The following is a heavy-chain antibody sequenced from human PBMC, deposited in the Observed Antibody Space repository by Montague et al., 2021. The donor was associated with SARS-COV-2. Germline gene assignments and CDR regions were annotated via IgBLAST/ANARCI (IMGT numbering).Heavy chain of an antibody. J-gene: IGHJ4*02. D-gene: IGHD2-15*01. Sequence: SETLSLTCTVSGVSTSNYYWTWIRQSPGKGLQWIGYIFYTGSTKFNPSLKSRVSMSLDTSKNHFSLRLSAVTAADTARYYCARAQNICFIAYCVYDFDLWGLGALVTVSS. CDR3: ARAQNICFIAYCVYDFDL. CDR2: IFYTGST. CDR1: GVSTSNYY. V-gene: IGHV4-59*01.